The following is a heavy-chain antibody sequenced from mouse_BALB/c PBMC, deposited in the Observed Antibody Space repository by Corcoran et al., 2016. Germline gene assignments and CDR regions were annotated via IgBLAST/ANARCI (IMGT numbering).Heavy chain of an antibody. CDR1: GYTFTDYV. J-gene: IGHJ1*01. CDR2: IYPGSGST. Sequence: QVQLQQSGPELVQPGASVKMSCKASGYTFTDYVISWVKQRTGQGIEWIGEIYPGSGSTYYNEKFKGKATLTADKSSNTAYMQLPSLTSEDSAVYFCARWILRSRYFDVWGAGTTVTVSS. CDR3: ARWILRSRYFDV. D-gene: IGHD1-1*01. V-gene: IGHV1-81*01.